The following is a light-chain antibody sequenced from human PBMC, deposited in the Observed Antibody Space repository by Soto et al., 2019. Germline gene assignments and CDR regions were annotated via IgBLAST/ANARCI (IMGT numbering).Light chain of an antibody. CDR1: QSISSY. V-gene: IGKV1-39*01. Sequence: DIQMTQSPSSLSASVGDRVTITCRASQSISSYLNWYQQKPGKAPKLLIYAASSLQSGVPSRFSGSGSGTDFTLTISSLQPEDFATYYCQQSYSTPVLFGQGTKVDIK. J-gene: IGKJ1*01. CDR3: QQSYSTPVL. CDR2: AAS.